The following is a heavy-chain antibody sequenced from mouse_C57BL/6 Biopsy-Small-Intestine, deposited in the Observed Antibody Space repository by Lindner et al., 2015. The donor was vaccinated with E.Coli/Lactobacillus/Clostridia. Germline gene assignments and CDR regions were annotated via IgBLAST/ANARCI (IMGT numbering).Heavy chain of an antibody. V-gene: IGHV1-14*01. Sequence: VQLQESGPELIKPGASVKMSCKTSGYTFTNYVMHWVKQKPGQGLEWIGYVNPYNDGTNYNEKFKGKATLTSDKSSSTAYMELSSLTSEDSAVYYCARDYYYDGSQFPYWGQGTLVTVSA. CDR2: VNPYNDGT. J-gene: IGHJ3*01. CDR1: GYTFTNYV. D-gene: IGHD1-1*01. CDR3: ARDYYYDGSQFPY.